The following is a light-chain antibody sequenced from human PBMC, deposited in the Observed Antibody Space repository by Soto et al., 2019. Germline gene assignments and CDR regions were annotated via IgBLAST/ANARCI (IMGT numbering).Light chain of an antibody. V-gene: IGLV2-23*02. CDR3: CTYVGSSTLV. CDR1: SSDIGTYNF. J-gene: IGLJ2*01. CDR2: EVT. Sequence: QSALTQPASVSGSPGQSITISCTGTSSDIGTYNFVSWYQHHPGKAPKLMIYEVTKRPSGTSDRFSGSKSGNTASLTISGLQTEDEADYYCCTYVGSSTLVFGGGTKVTVL.